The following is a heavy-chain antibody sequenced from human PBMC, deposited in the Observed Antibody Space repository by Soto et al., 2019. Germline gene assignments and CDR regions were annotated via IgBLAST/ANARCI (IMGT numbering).Heavy chain of an antibody. CDR1: GCTPRTYC. CDR2: ISGSGGST. V-gene: IGHV3-23*01. Sequence: GARRHPCGGSGCTPRTYCIILVRQAPGKGVGGVSAISGSGGSTYYADSVKGRFTISRDNSKNTLYLQMNSLRAEDTAVYYCAKDLAAHYYGSGSYYKRLAYGVDYWGQGTLVTVSS. CDR3: AKDLAAHYYGSGSYYKRLAYGVDY. D-gene: IGHD3-10*01. J-gene: IGHJ4*02.